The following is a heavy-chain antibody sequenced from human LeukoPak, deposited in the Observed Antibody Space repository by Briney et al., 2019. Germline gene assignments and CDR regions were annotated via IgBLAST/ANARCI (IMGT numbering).Heavy chain of an antibody. CDR1: GDSISSYY. Sequence: SETLSLTCTVSGDSISSYYWSWIRQPAGKGLEWIGRIHPSGSTNYNPSLKSRVTLSVDTSKNEFSLKLSSVTAADTVVYYCARGPPPDLDYWGQGTLVTVSA. J-gene: IGHJ4*02. CDR2: IHPSGST. CDR3: ARGPPPDLDY. V-gene: IGHV4-4*07.